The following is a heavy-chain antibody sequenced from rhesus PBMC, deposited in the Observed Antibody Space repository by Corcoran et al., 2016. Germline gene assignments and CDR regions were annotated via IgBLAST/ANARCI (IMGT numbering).Heavy chain of an antibody. J-gene: IGHJ5-1*01. CDR3: ARGRYNFWSGYPSGGRFDV. CDR1: GGSTSSNY. CDR2: LSGGGGRT. Sequence: QLKLQESGSGLVTPSETLSLTCAVSGGSTSSNYWRWIGQPPGKGTEWMGRLSGGGGRTDYNPSLKSRVTISTDTSKNQFSLKLSSVTAADTAVYYCARGRYNFWSGYPSGGRFDVWGPGVLVTVSS. D-gene: IGHD3-3*01. V-gene: IGHV4-173*01.